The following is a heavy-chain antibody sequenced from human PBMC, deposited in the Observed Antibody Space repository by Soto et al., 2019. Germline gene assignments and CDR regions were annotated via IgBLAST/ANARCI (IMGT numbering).Heavy chain of an antibody. CDR3: ARERTNGVLSGYRSWELRYFDD. CDR2: IIPIFGTA. J-gene: IGHJ4*02. CDR1: GGTFSSYA. Sequence: GXSVKDSCKASGGTFSSYAISWVRQAPGQGLELMGGIIPIFGTANYAQKFQGRVTITADESTSTAYMELSSLRSEDTAVYYCARERTNGVLSGYRSWELRYFDDWGQGTLVTVSS. V-gene: IGHV1-69*13. D-gene: IGHD3-3*01.